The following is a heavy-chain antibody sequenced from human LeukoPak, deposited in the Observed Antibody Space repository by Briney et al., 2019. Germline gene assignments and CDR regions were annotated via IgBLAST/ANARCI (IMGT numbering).Heavy chain of an antibody. CDR2: INPSGGST. V-gene: IGHV1-46*01. CDR3: ARWSGLRLPYYYGMDV. CDR1: GYTFTSYY. Sequence: ASVKVSCKASGYTFTSYYMHWVRQAPGQGLEWMGIINPSGGSTRYAQKFQGRVTMTRDTSTSTVYMELSSLRSEDTAVYYCARWSGLRLPYYYGMDVWGQGTTVTVSS. D-gene: IGHD5-12*01. J-gene: IGHJ6*02.